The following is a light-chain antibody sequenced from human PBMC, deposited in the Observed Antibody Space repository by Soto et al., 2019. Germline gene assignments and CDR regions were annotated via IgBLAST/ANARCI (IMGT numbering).Light chain of an antibody. CDR1: QSIINF. CDR3: QQNYKTPLT. Sequence: DIQMTQSPSSLSASVGDRVTITCRASQSIINFLNWYQQKPGKAPKVLIYAASSLQSGVPSRFSGSRSGTDFTLTISNLQPEDFATYYCQQNYKTPLTFGGGTKVEIK. J-gene: IGKJ4*01. V-gene: IGKV1-39*01. CDR2: AAS.